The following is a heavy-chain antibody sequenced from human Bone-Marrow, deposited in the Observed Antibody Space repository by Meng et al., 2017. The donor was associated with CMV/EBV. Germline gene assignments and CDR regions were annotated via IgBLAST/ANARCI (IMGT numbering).Heavy chain of an antibody. CDR3: ARLARRGNRFLEWSGCRPMDV. D-gene: IGHD3-3*01. Sequence: GESLKISCAASGFTFSSYAMSWVRQAPGKGLEWVSAISGSGGSTYYADSVKGRFTISRDNAKNSLYLQMNSLRAEDTAVYYCARLARRGNRFLEWSGCRPMDVWGQGTTVTVSS. CDR1: GFTFSSYA. V-gene: IGHV3-23*01. J-gene: IGHJ6*02. CDR2: ISGSGGST.